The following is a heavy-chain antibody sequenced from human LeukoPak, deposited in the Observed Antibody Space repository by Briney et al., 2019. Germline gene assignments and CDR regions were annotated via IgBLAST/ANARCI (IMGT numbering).Heavy chain of an antibody. CDR3: ARGTGSSWYYDY. V-gene: IGHV3-30*19. CDR2: ISYDGTNK. Sequence: PGGSLRLSCAASGFTFSNYGMDWVRQAPGKGLEWVAVISYDGTNKYYADSVKGRFTISRDNSKNTLYLQMNSLRPEDTAVYYCARGTGSSWYYDYWGQGTLVTVSS. CDR1: GFTFSNYG. D-gene: IGHD6-13*01. J-gene: IGHJ4*02.